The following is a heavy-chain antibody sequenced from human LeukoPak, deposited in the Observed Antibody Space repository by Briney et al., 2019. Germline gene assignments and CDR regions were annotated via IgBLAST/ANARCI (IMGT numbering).Heavy chain of an antibody. CDR1: GFIFSNNW. D-gene: IGHD1-26*01. Sequence: GGSLRLSCAASGFIFSNNWMSWVRQAPGKGLEWVANIKGDGSETYYVDSVKGRFTISRDKTRNSLYLQMNSLRADDTATYYCTRDDFSGSYCDWGQGTLVTVSS. CDR2: IKGDGSET. CDR3: TRDDFSGSYCD. V-gene: IGHV3-7*01. J-gene: IGHJ4*02.